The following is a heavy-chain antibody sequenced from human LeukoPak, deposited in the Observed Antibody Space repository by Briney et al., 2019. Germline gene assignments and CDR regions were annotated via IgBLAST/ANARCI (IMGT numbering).Heavy chain of an antibody. D-gene: IGHD2-21*01. V-gene: IGHV3-48*01. CDR1: GFTFSSYS. CDR3: ARDLWWHGPFFY. CDR2: ISSSSTI. J-gene: IGHJ4*02. Sequence: GGSLRLSCAASGFTFSSYSMNWVRQAPGKGLEWVSYISSSSTIYYADSVKGRFTISRDNAKNSLYLQMNSLRAEDTAVYYCARDLWWHGPFFYWGQGTLVTVSS.